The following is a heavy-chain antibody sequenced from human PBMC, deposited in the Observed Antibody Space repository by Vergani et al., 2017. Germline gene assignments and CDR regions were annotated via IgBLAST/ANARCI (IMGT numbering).Heavy chain of an antibody. D-gene: IGHD3-22*01. CDR3: ERDGSYDSRGVGDY. V-gene: IGHV3-30*04. CDR1: GFSFSSYA. J-gene: IGHJ4*02. Sequence: QVQLVESGGGVVQPGRSLRLSCAASGFSFSSYAMHWVSQAPGKGLEWVALISYDGDTKYYADSVKGRFTISRDNSKNTLDLQMNSLRVEDTAVYYCERDGSYDSRGVGDYWGQGTLVTVSS. CDR2: ISYDGDTK.